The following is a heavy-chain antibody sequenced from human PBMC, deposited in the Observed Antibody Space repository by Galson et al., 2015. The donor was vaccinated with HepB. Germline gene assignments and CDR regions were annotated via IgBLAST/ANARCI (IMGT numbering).Heavy chain of an antibody. CDR3: ARTLAANGGGLDY. CDR2: VWYDGSKK. CDR1: GFTFSDYG. V-gene: IGHV3-33*01. D-gene: IGHD3-16*01. J-gene: IGHJ4*02. Sequence: SLRLSCAASGFTFSDYGMHWVRQAPGKGLEWVAVVWYDGSKKYYADSVKGRFTISRENSKNMLYLQLNSLRAEDTAVYFCARTLAANGGGLDYWGQGTLVTVSS.